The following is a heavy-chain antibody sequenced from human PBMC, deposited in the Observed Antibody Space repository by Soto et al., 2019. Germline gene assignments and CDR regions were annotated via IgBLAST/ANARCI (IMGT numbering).Heavy chain of an antibody. Sequence: QLQLQESGPGLVKPSETLSLTCTVSGGSISSSSYYWGWIRQPPGKGLEWIGSIYYSGSTYYNPSSARRGTISVDTSKTQVSLKLSCVTAADTAVYYCARHTPAISISDHWGQGTLVTVSS. J-gene: IGHJ4*02. CDR3: ARHTPAISISDH. CDR1: GGSISSSSYY. V-gene: IGHV4-39*01. CDR2: IYYSGST. D-gene: IGHD2-15*01.